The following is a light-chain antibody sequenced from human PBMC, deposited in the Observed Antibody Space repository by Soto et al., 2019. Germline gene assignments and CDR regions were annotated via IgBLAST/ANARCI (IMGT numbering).Light chain of an antibody. Sequence: EIVMTQSPATLSVSPGERATLTCRASQSVSSSLAWCRQKPGQAHRLRIYGASTRATGIPARFSGSRSGTEFTITISSLQYEDFAVSYCQQYNNWTLYTFGQGTKLEIK. CDR3: QQYNNWTLYT. CDR1: QSVSSS. J-gene: IGKJ2*01. V-gene: IGKV3-15*01. CDR2: GAS.